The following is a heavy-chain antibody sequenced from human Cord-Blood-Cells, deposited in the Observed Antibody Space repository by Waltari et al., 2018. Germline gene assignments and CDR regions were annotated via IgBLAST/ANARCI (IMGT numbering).Heavy chain of an antibody. D-gene: IGHD3-10*01. CDR3: ARGVYGSGSYVDY. J-gene: IGHJ4*02. CDR2: INPNSGGT. CDR1: GYTFTASY. V-gene: IGHV1-2*02. Sequence: HVQLVQSGAEVKKPGASVKVSCKASGYTFTASYIHWVRQAPGQGLEWMGWINPNSGGTNYAQKFQGRVTMTRDTSISTAYMELSRLRSDDTAVYYCARGVYGSGSYVDYWGQGTLVTVSS.